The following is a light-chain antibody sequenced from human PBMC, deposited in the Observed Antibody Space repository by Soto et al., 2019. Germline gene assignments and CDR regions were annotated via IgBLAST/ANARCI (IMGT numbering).Light chain of an antibody. J-gene: IGKJ1*01. V-gene: IGKV1-5*03. CDR2: EAS. CDR3: QQYSSYSAGT. CDR1: QSIDSW. Sequence: DIQMTQSPSTLSASVGDRVTITCRASQSIDSWLAWYQQKPGKTPNLLIYEASSLESGVPSRFSGSGSGTEFTLTISSLQPDDFETYYCQQYSSYSAGTFGQGNKVEIK.